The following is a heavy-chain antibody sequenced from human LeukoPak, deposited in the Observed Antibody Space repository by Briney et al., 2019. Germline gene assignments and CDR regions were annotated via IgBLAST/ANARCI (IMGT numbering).Heavy chain of an antibody. V-gene: IGHV4-59*08. Sequence: SETLSLTCTVSGDSISSYYRSWIRQPPGKGLEWIGYMTYSGSGNYNPSLKSRVTISVDTSKNQFSLRLTSVTAADTAVYYCARRATVHYYFDYWGQGTLVTVSS. CDR3: ARRATVHYYFDY. D-gene: IGHD4-17*01. CDR1: GDSISSYY. CDR2: MTYSGSG. J-gene: IGHJ4*02.